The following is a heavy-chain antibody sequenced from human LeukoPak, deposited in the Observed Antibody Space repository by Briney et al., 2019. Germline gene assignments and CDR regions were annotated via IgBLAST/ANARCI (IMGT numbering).Heavy chain of an antibody. J-gene: IGHJ3*02. CDR2: IYYSGCT. V-gene: IGHV4-59*01. CDR1: GGPISSYY. CDR3: ATGGVVVTALDAFDI. D-gene: IGHD2-21*02. Sequence: SETLSLTCTVSGGPISSYYWSWIRQPPGKGLEWIVYIYYSGCTIYNPSLKSRVPIPLDTSKNQFSLTLSSVTAADTAVYYCATGGVVVTALDAFDIWGQGRMVTVSS.